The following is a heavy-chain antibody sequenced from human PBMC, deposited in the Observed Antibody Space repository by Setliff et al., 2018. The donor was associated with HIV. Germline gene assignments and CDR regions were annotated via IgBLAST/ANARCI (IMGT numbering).Heavy chain of an antibody. CDR2: IIPIFGTT. CDR3: ARESGICGGDCHYAFDM. CDR1: GGTFSTHS. V-gene: IGHV1-69*13. D-gene: IGHD2-21*02. J-gene: IGHJ3*02. Sequence: SVKVSCKASGGTFSTHSISWVRQAPGLWLEWMGGIIPIFGTTNYARKFQGRVTITADDSTSTAYMDLNNLRSEDTAVYYCARESGICGGDCHYAFDMWGHGTRVTVSS.